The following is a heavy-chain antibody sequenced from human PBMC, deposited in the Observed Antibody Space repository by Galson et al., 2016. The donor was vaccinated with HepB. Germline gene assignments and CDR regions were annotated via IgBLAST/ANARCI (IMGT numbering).Heavy chain of an antibody. J-gene: IGHJ4*02. CDR1: GFSFSSYG. V-gene: IGHV3-33*06. D-gene: IGHD3-16*01. Sequence: SLRLSCAASGFSFSSYGMHWVRQAPGKGLEWVAVIWHDGSNINYVDSVNGRLPISRDDYRNTLDLQMNSLRAEDTATYFCAKETSNWGQYYFDYWGQGTRVTVSS. CDR3: AKETSNWGQYYFDY. CDR2: IWHDGSNI.